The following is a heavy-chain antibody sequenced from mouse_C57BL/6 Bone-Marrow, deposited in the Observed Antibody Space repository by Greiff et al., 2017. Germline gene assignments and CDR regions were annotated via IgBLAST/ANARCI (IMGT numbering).Heavy chain of an antibody. CDR3: ARVNYYGSSCDYFDY. CDR2: FHPSNDDT. Sequence: QVQLQQSGAELVKPGASVKMSCKASGYTFTTYPIEWMKQNHGKSLEGIGNFHPSNDDTKYNEKFKGKATLTVENSSITVYLDLSRLTSDDSAVYYCARVNYYGSSCDYFDYWGQGTTLTVSS. J-gene: IGHJ2*01. CDR1: GYTFTTYP. D-gene: IGHD1-1*01. V-gene: IGHV1-47*01.